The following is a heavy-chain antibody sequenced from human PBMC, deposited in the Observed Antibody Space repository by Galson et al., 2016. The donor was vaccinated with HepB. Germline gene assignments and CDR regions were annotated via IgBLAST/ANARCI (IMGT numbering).Heavy chain of an antibody. CDR2: INAGNGNT. CDR1: GYTFTSYA. V-gene: IGHV1-3*01. J-gene: IGHJ4*02. CDR3: ARGDFSGIAAAGTRY. Sequence: SVKVSCKASGYTFTSYAMHWVRQAPGQRLEWMGWINAGNGNTKYSQKFQGRVTITRDTSASTAYMELSSLRSEDTAVYYCARGDFSGIAAAGTRYWGQGTLVTVSS. D-gene: IGHD6-13*01.